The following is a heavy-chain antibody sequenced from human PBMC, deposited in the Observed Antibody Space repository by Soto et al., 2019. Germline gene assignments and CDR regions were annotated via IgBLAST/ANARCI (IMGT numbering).Heavy chain of an antibody. J-gene: IGHJ4*02. CDR2: ISSSSSYI. CDR1: GFTFSSYS. Sequence: GGSLRLSCAASGFTFSSYSMNWVRQAPGKGLEWVSSISSSSSYIYYADSVKGRFTISRDNAKNSLYLQMNSLRAEDTAVYYCARGGSRYYDFWSGYSDLDYWGQGTLVTVSS. V-gene: IGHV3-21*01. D-gene: IGHD3-3*01. CDR3: ARGGSRYYDFWSGYSDLDY.